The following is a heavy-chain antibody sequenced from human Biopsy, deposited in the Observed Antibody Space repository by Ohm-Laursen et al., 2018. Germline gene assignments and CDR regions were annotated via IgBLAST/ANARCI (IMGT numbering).Heavy chain of an antibody. J-gene: IGHJ3*01. D-gene: IGHD4/OR15-4a*01. CDR3: ARGPYGDNAGAFDV. CDR1: GGSFSGYD. V-gene: IGHV4-34*01. CDR2: FSHTGTT. Sequence: GTLSLTCAVDGGSFSGYDWTWIRQPPGKGLEWVGEFSHTGTTIYNPSLKSRLTISVDKSKNHFSLRLTSVIAADTATYFCARGPYGDNAGAFDVWGQGTVVTVSS.